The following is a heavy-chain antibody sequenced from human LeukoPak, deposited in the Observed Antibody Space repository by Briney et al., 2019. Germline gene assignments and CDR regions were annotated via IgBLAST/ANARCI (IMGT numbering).Heavy chain of an antibody. J-gene: IGHJ5*02. CDR2: INVEGSRT. CDR3: VRSMSGRNDL. V-gene: IGHV3-74*01. Sequence: PGGSLRLSCVGSGFTFSNHWVHWVRQVPGEGLVWVSRINVEGSRTDYADSVRGRFTISRDNVKNTLYLQMNSLTAEDTAVYYCVRSMSGRNDLWGQGTLVTVSS. CDR1: GFTFSNHW. D-gene: IGHD3-3*01.